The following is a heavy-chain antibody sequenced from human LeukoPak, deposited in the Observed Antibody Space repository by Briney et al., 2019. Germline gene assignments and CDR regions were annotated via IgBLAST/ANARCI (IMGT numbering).Heavy chain of an antibody. CDR2: INPNSGGT. V-gene: IGHV1-2*02. J-gene: IGHJ3*02. CDR3: ARRDLGWELLGDAFDI. Sequence: ASVKVSCKASGYTFTGYYMHWVRQAPGQGLEWMGWINPNSGGTNYAQKFQGRVTMTRDTSISTAYVELSRLRSDDTAVYYCARRDLGWELLGDAFDIWGQGTMVTVSS. CDR1: GYTFTGYY. D-gene: IGHD1-26*01.